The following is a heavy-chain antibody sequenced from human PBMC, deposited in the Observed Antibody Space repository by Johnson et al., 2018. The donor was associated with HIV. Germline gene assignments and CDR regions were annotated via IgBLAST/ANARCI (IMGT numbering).Heavy chain of an antibody. CDR2: ISSSGSTI. V-gene: IGHV3-11*04. CDR1: GFTFSDYY. CDR3: ASSEGARYSYGYPDSQGDAFDI. Sequence: VQLVESGGGLVTPGGSLRLSCAASGFTFSDYYMSWIRQAPGKGLEWVSYISSSGSTIYYADSVKGRFTISIDNSKNTLYLQMNSLRAEDTAVYYFASSEGARYSYGYPDSQGDAFDIWGQGTMVTVSS. D-gene: IGHD5-18*01. J-gene: IGHJ3*02.